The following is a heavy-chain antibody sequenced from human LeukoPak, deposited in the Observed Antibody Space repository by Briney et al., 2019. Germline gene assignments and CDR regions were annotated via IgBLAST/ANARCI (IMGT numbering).Heavy chain of an antibody. CDR2: INAGNGNT. Sequence: ASVKVSCKASGYTFTSYAMHWVRQAPGQRPEWMGWINAGNGNTKYSQKFQGRVTITRDTSASTAYMELSSLRSEDTAVYYCAGARMGVRGSYYYYYYGMDVWGKGTTVTVSS. J-gene: IGHJ6*04. CDR1: GYTFTSYA. D-gene: IGHD3-10*01. V-gene: IGHV1-3*01. CDR3: AGARMGVRGSYYYYYYGMDV.